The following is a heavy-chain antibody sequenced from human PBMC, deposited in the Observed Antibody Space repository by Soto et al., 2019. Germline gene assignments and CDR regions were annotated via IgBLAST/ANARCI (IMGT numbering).Heavy chain of an antibody. D-gene: IGHD3-22*01. CDR1: GFTFSSYA. V-gene: IGHV3-30-3*01. J-gene: IGHJ3*02. CDR3: ARDSRYYYDSSRAGGTFDI. CDR2: ISYDGSNK. Sequence: TGGSLRLSCAASGFTFSSYAMHWVRQAPGKGLEWVAVISYDGSNKYYADSVKGRFTISRDNSKNTLYLQMNSLRAEDTAVYYCARDSRYYYDSSRAGGTFDIWGQGTMVTVSS.